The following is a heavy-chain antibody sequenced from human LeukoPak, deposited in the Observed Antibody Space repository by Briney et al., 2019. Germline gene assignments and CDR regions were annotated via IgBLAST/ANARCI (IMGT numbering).Heavy chain of an antibody. Sequence: SETLSLTCTVSGGSISSGDYYWSWIRQPPGKGLEWIGYIYYSGSTYYNPSLKSRVTISVDTSKNQFSLKLSSVTAADTAVYYCAREGWGRAFDIWGQGTMVTVSS. J-gene: IGHJ3*02. D-gene: IGHD7-27*01. CDR2: IYYSGST. CDR1: GGSISSGDYY. V-gene: IGHV4-30-4*01. CDR3: AREGWGRAFDI.